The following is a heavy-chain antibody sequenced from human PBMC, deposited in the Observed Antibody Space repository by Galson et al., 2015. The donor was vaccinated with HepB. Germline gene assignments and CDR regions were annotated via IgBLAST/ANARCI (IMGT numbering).Heavy chain of an antibody. CDR3: ARHPSMEY. J-gene: IGHJ4*02. CDR1: GGSISSSSDY. D-gene: IGHD2/OR15-2a*01. CDR2: IHYRGST. V-gene: IGHV4-39*01. Sequence: ETLSLTCTVSGGSISSSSDYWGWIRQPPGKGLDWIGSIHYRGSTYYNPSLKSRITMSVETSKNQFSLKLSSLTAADTAVYYCARHPSMEYWGQGTLVTVSS.